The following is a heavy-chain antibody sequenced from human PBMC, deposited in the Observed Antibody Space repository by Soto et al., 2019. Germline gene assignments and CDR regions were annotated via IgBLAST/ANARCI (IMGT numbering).Heavy chain of an antibody. CDR2: ISSSVSTI. D-gene: IGHD6-13*01. CDR3: ARGTSLGIAAAANEDAFDI. J-gene: IGHJ3*02. Sequence: GGSLRLSCAASGFTFSSYEMNWVRQAPGKGLEWVSYISSSVSTIYYADSVKGRFTISRDNAKNSLYLQMNSLRAEDTAVYYCARGTSLGIAAAANEDAFDIWGQGTMVTVSS. V-gene: IGHV3-48*03. CDR1: GFTFSSYE.